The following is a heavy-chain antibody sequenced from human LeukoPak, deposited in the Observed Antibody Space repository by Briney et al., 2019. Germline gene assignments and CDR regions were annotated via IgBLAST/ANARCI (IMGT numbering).Heavy chain of an antibody. D-gene: IGHD3-22*01. CDR2: ISAYNGNT. Sequence: ASVEVSCKASGYTFTSYGISWVRQAPGQGLEWMGWISAYNGNTNYAQKLQGRVTMTTDTSTSTAYMELRSLRSDDTAVYYCARARKYYYDSSGGNWFDPWGQGTLVTVSS. J-gene: IGHJ5*02. V-gene: IGHV1-18*01. CDR1: GYTFTSYG. CDR3: ARARKYYYDSSGGNWFDP.